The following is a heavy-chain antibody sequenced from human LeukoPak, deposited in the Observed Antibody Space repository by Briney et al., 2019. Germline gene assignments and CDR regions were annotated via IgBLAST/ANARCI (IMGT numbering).Heavy chain of an antibody. CDR3: AKEVAAAGLRFDP. CDR1: GFTFSSYA. CDR2: ISGSGGST. J-gene: IGHJ5*02. V-gene: IGHV3-23*01. D-gene: IGHD6-13*01. Sequence: QSGGSLRLSCAASGFTFSSYAMSGVRQAPGKGLEWVSAISGSGGSTYYADSVKGRFTISRDNSKNTLYPQMNSLRAEDTAVYYCAKEVAAAGLRFDPWGQGTLVTVSS.